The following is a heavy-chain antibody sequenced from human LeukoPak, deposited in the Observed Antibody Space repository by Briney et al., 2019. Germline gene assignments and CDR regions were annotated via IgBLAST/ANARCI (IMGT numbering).Heavy chain of an antibody. V-gene: IGHV1-2*02. D-gene: IGHD3-22*01. J-gene: IGHJ4*02. CDR3: ARNYDSSGYCDY. CDR2: INPNSGGT. CDR1: GYTFTGYY. Sequence: ASVKVSCKASGYTFTGYYMHWVRQAPGQGLEWMGWINPNSGGTSYAQKFQGRVTMTRDTSISTAYMELSRLRSDDTAVYYCARNYDSSGYCDYWGQGTLVTVSS.